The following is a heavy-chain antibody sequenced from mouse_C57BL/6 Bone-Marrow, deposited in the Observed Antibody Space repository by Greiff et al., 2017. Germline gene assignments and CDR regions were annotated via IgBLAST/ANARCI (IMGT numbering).Heavy chain of an antibody. Sequence: VQLQQSGPGLVQPSQSLSITCTVSGFSLTSYGVHWVRQSPGKGLEWLGVIWRGGSTDYNAAFMSRLSITKDNSKSQVFFKMNSLQADDTAIYYCAKKAYYGSSYYYAMDYWGQGTSVTVSS. CDR1: GFSLTSYG. CDR2: IWRGGST. J-gene: IGHJ4*01. V-gene: IGHV2-5*01. CDR3: AKKAYYGSSYYYAMDY. D-gene: IGHD1-1*01.